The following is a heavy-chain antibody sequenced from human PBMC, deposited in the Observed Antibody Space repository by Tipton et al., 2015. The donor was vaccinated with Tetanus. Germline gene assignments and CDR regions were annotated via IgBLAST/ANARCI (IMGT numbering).Heavy chain of an antibody. CDR2: SWYDGTDT. V-gene: IGHV3-33*01. CDR3: VREADCSGGSCFSGDFDN. Sequence: AASGFIFSSYGIHWVRQAPGKGLEWVAVSWYDGTDTYYADSVKGRFTLSRDNSKNTLYLQMNSLRVEDTAVYYCVREADCSGGSCFSGDFDNWGQGTQVTVSS. CDR1: GFIFSSYG. D-gene: IGHD2-15*01. J-gene: IGHJ4*02.